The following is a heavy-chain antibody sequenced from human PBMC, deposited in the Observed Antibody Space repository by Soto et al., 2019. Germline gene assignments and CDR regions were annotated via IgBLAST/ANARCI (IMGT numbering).Heavy chain of an antibody. CDR2: IKQDGSEK. V-gene: IGHV3-7*01. D-gene: IGHD2-21*01. J-gene: IGHJ6*02. CDR1: GFTFSNYW. CDR3: ARVEDVLYIPYNYALDV. Sequence: GGSLRLSCAASGFTFSNYWMSWVRQAPGKGLGWVANIKQDGSEKYYVESVKGRFTISRDNADNSLYLQMNSLRAEDTAVYYRARVEDVLYIPYNYALDVWGQGTTVTVSS.